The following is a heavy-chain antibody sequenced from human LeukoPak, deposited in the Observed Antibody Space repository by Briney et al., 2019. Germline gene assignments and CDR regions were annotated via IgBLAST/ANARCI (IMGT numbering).Heavy chain of an antibody. V-gene: IGHV4-39*07. J-gene: IGHJ6*03. CDR3: ARGIVVVVAAPPEARSYYYYMDV. D-gene: IGHD2-15*01. CDR1: GGSISSSSYY. CDR2: IYYSGST. Sequence: SETLSLTCTVSGGSISSSSYYWGWIRQPPGKGLEWIGSIYYSGSTYYNPSLKSRVTISVDTSKNQFSLKLSSVTAADTAVYYCARGIVVVVAAPPEARSYYYYMDVWGKGTTVTVSS.